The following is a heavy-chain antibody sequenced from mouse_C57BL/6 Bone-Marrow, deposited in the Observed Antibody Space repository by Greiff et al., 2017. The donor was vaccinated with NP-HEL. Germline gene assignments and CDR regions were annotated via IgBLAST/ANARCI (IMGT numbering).Heavy chain of an antibody. CDR3: ASPYGIGWAMDY. CDR2: ISSGGSYT. V-gene: IGHV5-6*01. J-gene: IGHJ4*01. CDR1: GFTFSSYG. Sequence: EVQLVESGGDLVKPGGSLKLSCAASGFTFSSYGMSWVRQTPDKRLEWVATISSGGSYTYYPDSVKGRFTISRDNAKNTLYLQMSSLKSEETAMYYCASPYGIGWAMDYWGQGTSVTVSS. D-gene: IGHD1-1*02.